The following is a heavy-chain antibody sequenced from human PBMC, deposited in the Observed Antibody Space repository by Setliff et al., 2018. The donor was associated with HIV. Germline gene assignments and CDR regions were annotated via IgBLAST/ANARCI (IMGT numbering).Heavy chain of an antibody. D-gene: IGHD3-22*01. V-gene: IGHV1-18*01. CDR3: AREIGDYYDSSGYYPPTDYYYGMDV. CDR2: ISTYNCNT. J-gene: IGHJ6*01. Sequence: ASGKVSCKATGYNFTSYDISWVRQASGQGLEWMSRISTYNCNTNYAQKLQGRVTMTTDTSTSTAYVELRSLRSDDTAVYYCAREIGDYYDSSGYYPPTDYYYGMDVWGQGITVTVSS. CDR1: GYNFTSYD.